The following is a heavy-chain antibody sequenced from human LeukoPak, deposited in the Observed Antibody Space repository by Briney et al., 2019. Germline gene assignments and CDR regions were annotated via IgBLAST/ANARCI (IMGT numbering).Heavy chain of an antibody. Sequence: NSSETLSLTCTVSGGSISSYYWSWIRQPPGKGLEWIGYIYYSGSTNYNPSLKSRVTISVDTSKNQFSLKLSSVTAADTAVYYCAGNPKYYDILTGYYKFDPWGQGTLVTVSS. CDR3: AGNPKYYDILTGYYKFDP. V-gene: IGHV4-59*01. D-gene: IGHD3-9*01. CDR1: GGSISSYY. J-gene: IGHJ5*02. CDR2: IYYSGST.